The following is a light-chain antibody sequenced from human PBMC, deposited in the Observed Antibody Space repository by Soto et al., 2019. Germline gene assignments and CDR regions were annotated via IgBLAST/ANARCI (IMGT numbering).Light chain of an antibody. CDR3: ETWNTSLSAGV. CDR1: SSNIGDNY. V-gene: IGLV1-51*01. Sequence: QSVLTQPPSVSAAPGQTVTISCSGGSSNIGDNYVSWYQQVPGTAPKLLIYDNNIRPLGIPDRFSGSKSGTSATLGITGLQTGDEADYYCETWNTSLSAGVFGGGTKVTVL. J-gene: IGLJ3*02. CDR2: DNN.